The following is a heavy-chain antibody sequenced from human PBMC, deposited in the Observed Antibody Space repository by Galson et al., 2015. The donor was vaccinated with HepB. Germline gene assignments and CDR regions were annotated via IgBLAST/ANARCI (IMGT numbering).Heavy chain of an antibody. D-gene: IGHD3-9*01. J-gene: IGHJ5*02. CDR1: GGPFSGYY. V-gene: IGHV4-34*01. Sequence: ETLSLTCSVYGGPFSGYYWTWIRQPPGKGLEWIGEINHSGSTNYNPSLKGRVTISVDTSKNQFSLKMSSVTAADTAVYYCARRVTQGYYDIVGWRPLNWFDPWGQGTLVTVSS. CDR3: ARRVTQGYYDIVGWRPLNWFDP. CDR2: INHSGST.